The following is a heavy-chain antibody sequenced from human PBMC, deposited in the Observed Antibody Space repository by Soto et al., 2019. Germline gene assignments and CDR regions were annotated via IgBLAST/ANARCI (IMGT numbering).Heavy chain of an antibody. V-gene: IGHV3-30-3*01. J-gene: IGHJ4*02. CDR3: ARDLSPSRPGFEFYSNYVEPAIDY. D-gene: IGHD4-4*01. CDR1: GFTFSSYA. Sequence: GGSLILSCAASGFTFSSYAMHWVRQAPGKGLEWVAVISYDGSNKYYADSVKGRFTISRDNSKNTLYLQMNSLRAEDKAVYYCARDLSPSRPGFEFYSNYVEPAIDYWGQGTLVTVSS. CDR2: ISYDGSNK.